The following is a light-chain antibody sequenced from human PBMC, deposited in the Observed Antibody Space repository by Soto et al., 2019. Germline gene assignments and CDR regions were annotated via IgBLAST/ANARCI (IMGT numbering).Light chain of an antibody. CDR1: QSISSR. Sequence: DIPMTQSPSTLSASVGDRVTITCRASQSISSRLAWYQQKPGKAPKLLIYKASTLESGVPPRYSGSGSGTEFTLTISSLQPHNSATYYRQCYNSRFGQWTKVAIK. CDR3: QCYNSR. J-gene: IGKJ2*01. CDR2: KAS. V-gene: IGKV1-5*03.